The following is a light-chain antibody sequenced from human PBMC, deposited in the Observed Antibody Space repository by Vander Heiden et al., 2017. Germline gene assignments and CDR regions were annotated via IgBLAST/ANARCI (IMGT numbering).Light chain of an antibody. J-gene: IGKJ3*01. CDR3: MQSTQGSFT. V-gene: IGKV2D-29*01. CDR2: EVS. Sequence: DIVMTQTPLSLSVTPGQPASISCKSSQSLLHSDGQTYLYWYLQKPGQPPQRLIHEVSNRFSGVPDRFSGSGSGTDVILKISRVEAEDVGIDYCMQSTQGSFTFGPGTKVDIK. CDR1: QSLLHSDGQTY.